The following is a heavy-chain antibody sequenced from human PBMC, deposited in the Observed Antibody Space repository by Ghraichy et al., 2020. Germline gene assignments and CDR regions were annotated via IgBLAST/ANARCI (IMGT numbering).Heavy chain of an antibody. V-gene: IGHV3-15*01. Sequence: GGSLRLSCAASGFTFSNAWMSWVRQAPGKGLEWVGRIKSKTDGGTTDYAAPVKGRFTISRDDSKNTLYLQMNSLKTEDTAVYYCTTHYYDIFHFDYWGQGTLVTVSS. CDR1: GFTFSNAW. CDR3: TTHYYDIFHFDY. CDR2: IKSKTDGGTT. J-gene: IGHJ4*02. D-gene: IGHD3-22*01.